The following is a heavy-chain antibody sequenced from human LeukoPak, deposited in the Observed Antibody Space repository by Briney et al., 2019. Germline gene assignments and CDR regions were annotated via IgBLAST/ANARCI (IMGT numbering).Heavy chain of an antibody. V-gene: IGHV4-39*01. J-gene: IGHJ4*02. CDR3: ARRDRYYYGSGSYDY. D-gene: IGHD3-10*01. CDR1: GGSISSSSYY. CDR2: IYYSGST. Sequence: PSETLSLTCTVSGGSISSSSYYWGWIRQPPGKGLEWIGSIYYSGSTYYNPSLKSRVTIAVDTSKNQFSLKLSSVTAADTAVYYCARRDRYYYGSGSYDYWGQGTLVTVSS.